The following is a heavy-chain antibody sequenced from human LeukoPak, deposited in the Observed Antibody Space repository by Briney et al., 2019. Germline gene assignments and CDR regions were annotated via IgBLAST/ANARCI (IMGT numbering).Heavy chain of an antibody. D-gene: IGHD3-10*01. Sequence: GGSLRLSCAASGFTFGNYWMTWVRQAPGKGLEWVANIKEDASEKDYVESVKGRFTISRDNAKNSLFLQMNSLRAEDTAVYYCATHELKDAFDFWGQGTMVTVSS. CDR3: ATHELKDAFDF. CDR1: GFTFGNYW. CDR2: IKEDASEK. J-gene: IGHJ3*01. V-gene: IGHV3-7*01.